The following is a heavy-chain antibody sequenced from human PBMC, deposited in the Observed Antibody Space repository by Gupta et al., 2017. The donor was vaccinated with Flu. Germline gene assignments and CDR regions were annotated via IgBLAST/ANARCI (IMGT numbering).Heavy chain of an antibody. CDR2: IAVDGRNK. V-gene: IGHV3-30*18. D-gene: IGHD3-16*01. J-gene: IGHJ4*02. Sequence: MHWGRQAPGKVLEGVAAIAVDGRNKHYADYVRAQFTISRDNSKDTVYRQMSTLRADDSAVYDCAKEEFGSGRAGGDGDWGQGTLGTGSS. CDR3: AKEEFGSGRAGGDGD.